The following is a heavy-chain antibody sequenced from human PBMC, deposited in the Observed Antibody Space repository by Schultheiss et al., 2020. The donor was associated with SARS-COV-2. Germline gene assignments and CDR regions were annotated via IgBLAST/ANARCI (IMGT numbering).Heavy chain of an antibody. CDR2: IYPGDSDT. J-gene: IGHJ4*02. Sequence: GSLRLSCKGSGYSFTSYWIGWVRQMPGKGLEWMGIIYPGDSDTRYSPSFQGQVTISADKSISTAYLQWSSLKASDTAMYYCARLSSMVRGVIRSFDYWGQGTLVTVSS. CDR1: GYSFTSYW. V-gene: IGHV5-51*01. D-gene: IGHD3-10*01. CDR3: ARLSSMVRGVIRSFDY.